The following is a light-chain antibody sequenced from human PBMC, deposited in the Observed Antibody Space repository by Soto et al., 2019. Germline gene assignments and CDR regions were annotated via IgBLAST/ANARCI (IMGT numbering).Light chain of an antibody. J-gene: IGKJ1*01. Sequence: AIRMTQSPSSFSASTGDRVTITSRASHGISSYLASYQQKPGNAPKLLIYAASTLQSGVASRFSGSGSGTDFTLTISCQQSEDFATYYCQQYYSYPWTVGQGTKVEMK. V-gene: IGKV1-8*01. CDR3: QQYYSYPWT. CDR1: HGISSY. CDR2: AAS.